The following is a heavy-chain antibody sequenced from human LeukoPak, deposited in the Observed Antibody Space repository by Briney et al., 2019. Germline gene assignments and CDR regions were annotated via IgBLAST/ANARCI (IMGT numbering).Heavy chain of an antibody. Sequence: GGSLRLSCAASGFTFSSYAMHWVRQAPGKGLEWVAAISYDGNNKYYADSVKGRFTISRDSSKNTLYLQMNSLRAEDTAVYYCARGSSAWYHDSWGQGTLVTVSS. D-gene: IGHD6-19*01. J-gene: IGHJ4*02. CDR3: ARGSSAWYHDS. CDR1: GFTFSSYA. V-gene: IGHV3-30-3*01. CDR2: ISYDGNNK.